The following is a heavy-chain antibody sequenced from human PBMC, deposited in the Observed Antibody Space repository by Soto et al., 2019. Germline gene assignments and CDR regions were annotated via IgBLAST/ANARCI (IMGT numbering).Heavy chain of an antibody. J-gene: IGHJ4*02. V-gene: IGHV3-74*01. CDR2: INSDGSST. D-gene: IGHD2-15*01. CDR3: ARATRVYCSGGSCELFDY. Sequence: PGGSLRLSCAASGFTFSSYWMHWVRQAPGKGLVWVSRINSDGSSTSYADSVKGRFTISRDNAKNTLYLQMNSLRAEDTAVYYCARATRVYCSGGSCELFDYWGQGTLVTVS. CDR1: GFTFSSYW.